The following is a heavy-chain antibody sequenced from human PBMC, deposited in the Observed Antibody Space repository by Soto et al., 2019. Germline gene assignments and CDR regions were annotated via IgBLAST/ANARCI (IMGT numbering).Heavy chain of an antibody. CDR1: GGTFSSSA. Sequence: ASVKVSCKASGGTFSSSAISWVRQAPGQGLEWMGWISAYNGNTNYARKLQGRVTMTTDTSTSTAYMELRSLRSDDTAVYYCARDSGRVGTYYYDSSGSDAFDIWGQGTMVTVSS. V-gene: IGHV1-18*01. D-gene: IGHD3-22*01. J-gene: IGHJ3*02. CDR2: ISAYNGNT. CDR3: ARDSGRVGTYYYDSSGSDAFDI.